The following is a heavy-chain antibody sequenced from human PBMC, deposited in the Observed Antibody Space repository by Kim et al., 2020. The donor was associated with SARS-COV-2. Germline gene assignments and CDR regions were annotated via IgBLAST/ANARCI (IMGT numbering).Heavy chain of an antibody. D-gene: IGHD2-2*01. CDR3: ASDIVVVPKNPGTAFDI. CDR1: GFTFSSYS. J-gene: IGHJ3*02. CDR2: ISSSSSYI. Sequence: GGSLRLSCAASGFTFSSYSMNWVRQAPGKGLEWVSSISSSSSYIYYADSVKGRFTISRDNAKNSLYLQMNSLRAEDTAVYYCASDIVVVPKNPGTAFDIWGQGTMVTVSS. V-gene: IGHV3-21*01.